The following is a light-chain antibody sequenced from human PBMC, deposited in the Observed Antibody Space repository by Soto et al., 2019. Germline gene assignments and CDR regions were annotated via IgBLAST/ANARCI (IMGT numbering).Light chain of an antibody. J-gene: IGKJ3*01. CDR1: QSVSSN. Sequence: EIVMTQSPATLSVSPGERATLSCRASQSVSSNLAWYQQKPGQAPRLLIYGASTRATGIPARFRGSGSGTEFTLTISSLQSEDFAVYYCQQYNNWPLTFGPGTKVDI. CDR3: QQYNNWPLT. V-gene: IGKV3-15*01. CDR2: GAS.